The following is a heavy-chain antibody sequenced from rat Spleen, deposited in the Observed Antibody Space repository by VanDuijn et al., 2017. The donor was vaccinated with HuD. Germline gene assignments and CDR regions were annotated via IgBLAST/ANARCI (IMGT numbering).Heavy chain of an antibody. J-gene: IGHJ1*01. Sequence: EVQLVESGGGLVQPGRALKLSCAASGFTFSDYYMAWGRQATTQELEWVAYISYDGRSTYYRDSVKGRFTISRDNAKTTLYLQMDSPRSEDMATYYCVRQGYLRDWYFDFWGPGTMVTVSS. CDR1: GFTFSDYY. CDR3: VRQGYLRDWYFDF. CDR2: ISYDGRST. V-gene: IGHV5-7*01. D-gene: IGHD2-5*01.